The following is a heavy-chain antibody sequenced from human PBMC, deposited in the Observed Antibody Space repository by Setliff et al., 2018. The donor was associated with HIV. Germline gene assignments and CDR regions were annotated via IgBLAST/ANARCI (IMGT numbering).Heavy chain of an antibody. Sequence: ASVKVSCKASGYSFSGYYLHWVRRAPGQGLEWMGWINPNSGATNYAQNFQGRVTMTRDTSISTAYMDLSSLTSDDTAVYYCAVASIVSTARWNHWGRGTMVTVSS. CDR1: GYSFSGYY. CDR3: AVASIVSTARWNH. V-gene: IGHV1-2*02. CDR2: INPNSGAT. D-gene: IGHD1-26*01. J-gene: IGHJ5*02.